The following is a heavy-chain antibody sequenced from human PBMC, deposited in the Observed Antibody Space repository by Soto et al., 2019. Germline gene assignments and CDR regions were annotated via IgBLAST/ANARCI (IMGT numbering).Heavy chain of an antibody. V-gene: IGHV3-23*01. CDR1: GNTFTSRA. CDR3: ARGSRGSYPGSRIFDF. D-gene: IGHD3-10*01. Sequence: EVQLLESGGDLVQPGGSLRLSCVASGNTFTSRAMSWVRQAPGEGLEWVSTISDSGGNIKYADSVRGRFTISRDNSKNTLYLQMSSLRAEDSAVYYCARGSRGSYPGSRIFDFWGRGTLVTVFS. CDR2: ISDSGGNI. J-gene: IGHJ4*02.